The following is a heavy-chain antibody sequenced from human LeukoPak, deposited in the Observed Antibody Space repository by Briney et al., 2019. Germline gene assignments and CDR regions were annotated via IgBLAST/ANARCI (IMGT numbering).Heavy chain of an antibody. CDR3: ARDSSGYDTLDY. CDR2: IYYSGST. CDR1: GGSISSYY. J-gene: IGHJ4*02. D-gene: IGHD5-12*01. V-gene: IGHV4-59*01. Sequence: SETLSLTCTVSGGSISSYYWSWIRQPPGKGLEWFGYIYYSGSTYYNPSLKSRVTISVDTSKNQFSLKLSSVTAADTAVYYCARDSSGYDTLDYWGRGTLVTVSS.